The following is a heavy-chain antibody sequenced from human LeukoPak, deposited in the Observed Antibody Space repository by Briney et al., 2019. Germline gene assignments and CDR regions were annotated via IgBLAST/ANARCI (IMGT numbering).Heavy chain of an antibody. CDR2: INKDGSEK. V-gene: IGHV3-7*01. CDR3: ARDKVTY. J-gene: IGHJ4*02. CDR1: GFTFSNYY. Sequence: GGSQRLSCAASGFTFSNYYVSWVRQAPGKGLEWVAHINKDGSEKYYVDSVKGRFTISRDNAKNSLYLQMNSLRVEDTAVYYCARDKVTYWGRGTLVTVSS.